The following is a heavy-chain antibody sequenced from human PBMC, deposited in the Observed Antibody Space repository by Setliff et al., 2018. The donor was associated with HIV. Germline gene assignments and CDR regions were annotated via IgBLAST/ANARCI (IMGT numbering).Heavy chain of an antibody. CDR3: AKAPGWLFLSHY. CDR2: MSYDGNNK. Sequence: SLRLSCAASGFIFSSYAMHWVRQAPGKGLEWVAVMSYDGNNKYYADSVKGRFTISRDNSKNTLFLQMNSLRPEDTAIYYCAKAPGWLFLSHYWGQGTLVTVSS. CDR1: GFIFSSYA. V-gene: IGHV3-30*01. J-gene: IGHJ4*02. D-gene: IGHD3-22*01.